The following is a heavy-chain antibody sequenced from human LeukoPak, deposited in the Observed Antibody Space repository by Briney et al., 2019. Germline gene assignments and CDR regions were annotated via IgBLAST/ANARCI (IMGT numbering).Heavy chain of an antibody. J-gene: IGHJ5*02. Sequence: EASVKVSCKASGGTFSSYAISWVRQAPGQGLEWMGGIIPIFGTANYAQKFQGRVTITTDESTSTAYMELSSLRSEDTAVYYCARIYCDGGGCYWFDPWGQGTLVTVSS. CDR2: IIPIFGTA. CDR1: GGTFSSYA. D-gene: IGHD2-15*01. V-gene: IGHV1-69*05. CDR3: ARIYCDGGGCYWFDP.